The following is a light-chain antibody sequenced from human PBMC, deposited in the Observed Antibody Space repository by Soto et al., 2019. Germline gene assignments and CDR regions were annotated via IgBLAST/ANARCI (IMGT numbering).Light chain of an antibody. V-gene: IGLV2-14*01. J-gene: IGLJ1*01. CDR1: SSDVGDYNS. CDR2: EVS. Sequence: SVLTQPASVSGSPGQSITISCTATSSDVGDYNSVSWYQQHPGKAPKLIIYEVSNRPSGLSNRFSGSKSGNTASLTISGLQAEDEADYYCSSYTGNNSLYVFGHGTKVIVL. CDR3: SSYTGNNSLYV.